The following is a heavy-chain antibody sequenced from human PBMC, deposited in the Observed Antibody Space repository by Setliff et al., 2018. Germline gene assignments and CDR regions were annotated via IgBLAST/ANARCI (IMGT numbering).Heavy chain of an antibody. V-gene: IGHV1-18*01. D-gene: IGHD6-13*01. CDR1: GFMFSTYG. CDR2: ISGFTGDT. CDR3: AKDFGSTWLNYFDY. Sequence: ASVKVSCKTSGFMFSTYGLSWVRQAPGQGPEWIGCISGFTGDTHYAPKFQDRVILTIDESSTTAHMELRSLTSDDTALYYCAKDFGSTWLNYFDYWGQGTLVTVSS. J-gene: IGHJ4*02.